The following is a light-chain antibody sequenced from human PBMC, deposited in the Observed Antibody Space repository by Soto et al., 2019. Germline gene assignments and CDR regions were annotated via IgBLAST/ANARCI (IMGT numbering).Light chain of an antibody. Sequence: QSALTQPASVSGSPGQSITISCTGTSSDVGGYNYVSWYQQHPGKAPKLMIYDVSNRPSGVSNRFSGSKSGNTASLTISGLQAEDEADYYCSSYTSSSTHLFGGGTKLNVL. CDR2: DVS. J-gene: IGLJ2*01. CDR1: SSDVGGYNY. CDR3: SSYTSSSTHL. V-gene: IGLV2-14*01.